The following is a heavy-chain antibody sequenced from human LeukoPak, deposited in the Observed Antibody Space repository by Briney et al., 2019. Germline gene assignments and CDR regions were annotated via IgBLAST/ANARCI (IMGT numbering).Heavy chain of an antibody. J-gene: IGHJ4*02. CDR3: AKASGSTGYYYFDS. CDR1: GFTFSNYA. CDR2: ISGSGNSA. D-gene: IGHD3-22*01. Sequence: AGGSLRPSCAASGFTFSNYAMSWVRQTPGKGLEWVSAISGSGNSAYYADSVKGRFTVSRDTSKNTLFLQIDSLRAEDTAVYYCAKASGSTGYYYFDSWGQGTLVTVSS. V-gene: IGHV3-23*01.